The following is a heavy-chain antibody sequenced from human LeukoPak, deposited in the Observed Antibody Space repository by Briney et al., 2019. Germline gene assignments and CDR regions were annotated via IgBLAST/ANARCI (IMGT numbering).Heavy chain of an antibody. V-gene: IGHV3-23*01. D-gene: IGHD6-13*01. CDR2: VGTDSDT. J-gene: IGHJ4*02. CDR3: AKKTPGIHPFDS. Sequence: GGSLSLSCAASGFTFRTSAFSWVRQSPGRGPEWVSTVGTDSDTYYADSVKGRFTISRDNSKNTVYLQMTGLRADDTAVYYCAKKTPGIHPFDSWGQGTLVTVSP. CDR1: GFTFRTSA.